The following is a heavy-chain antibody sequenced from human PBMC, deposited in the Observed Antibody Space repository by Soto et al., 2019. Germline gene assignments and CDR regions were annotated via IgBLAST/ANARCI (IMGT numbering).Heavy chain of an antibody. D-gene: IGHD2-15*01. J-gene: IGHJ4*02. CDR2: ISSDGSDT. Sequence: GVSLRLSCAASGFTFSSYWMHWVRQAPGKGLVWVSHISSDGSDTTYADSVKGRFTISRDNAKNMLYLQMNSLRAEDTAVYYCVRDDSGLGLDYWGLGTLVTVSS. V-gene: IGHV3-74*01. CDR1: GFTFSSYW. CDR3: VRDDSGLGLDY.